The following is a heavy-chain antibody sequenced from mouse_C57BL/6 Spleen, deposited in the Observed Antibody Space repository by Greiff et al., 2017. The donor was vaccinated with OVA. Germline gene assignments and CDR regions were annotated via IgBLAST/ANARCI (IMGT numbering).Heavy chain of an antibody. CDR2: IYPGDGDT. J-gene: IGHJ4*01. V-gene: IGHV1-80*01. Sequence: VQLQQSGAELVKPGASVKISCKASGYAFSSYWMNWVKQRPGQGLEWIGQIYPGDGDTNYNGKFKGKATLTADKSSSTAYMQLSSLTSEDSAVYFCARFYVDYYAMDYWGQGTSVTVSS. D-gene: IGHD2-3*01. CDR3: ARFYVDYYAMDY. CDR1: GYAFSSYW.